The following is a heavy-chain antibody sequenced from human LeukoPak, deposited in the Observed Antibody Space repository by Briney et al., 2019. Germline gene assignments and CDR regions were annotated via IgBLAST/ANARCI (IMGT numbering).Heavy chain of an antibody. Sequence: GGSLRLSCAASRFTFSNYGVNWVRQAPGKGLEWVSYINSRSSTIYYADSVRGRFTISRDNAKNSLYLQMNSLKAGDTAVYYCARGGYSGYHFDYWGQGTLVTVSS. CDR3: ARGGYSGYHFDY. CDR2: INSRSSTI. V-gene: IGHV3-48*01. D-gene: IGHD5-12*01. J-gene: IGHJ4*02. CDR1: RFTFSNYG.